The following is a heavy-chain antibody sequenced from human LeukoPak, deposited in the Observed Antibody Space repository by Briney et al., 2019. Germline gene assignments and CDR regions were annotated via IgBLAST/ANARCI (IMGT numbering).Heavy chain of an antibody. J-gene: IGHJ6*02. V-gene: IGHV4-34*01. CDR2: INHSGST. CDR3: ARAPYCSSTSCYIHQGDYYYYGMDV. Sequence: LSETLSLTCAVYGGSFSGYYWSWIRQPPGKGLEWIGEINHSGSTNYNPSLKSRVTISVDTSKNQFSLKLSSVTAADTAVYYCARAPYCSSTSCYIHQGDYYYYGMDVWGQGTTATVSS. CDR1: GGSFSGYY. D-gene: IGHD2-2*02.